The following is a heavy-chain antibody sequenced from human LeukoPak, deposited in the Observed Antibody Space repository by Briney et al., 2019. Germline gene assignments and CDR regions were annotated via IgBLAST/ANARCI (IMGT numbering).Heavy chain of an antibody. Sequence: PSETLSLTCTVSGGSISSYYWSWIRQPPGKGLEWIGYIYYSGSTNYNPSLKSRVTISVDTSKNQFSLKLSSVTAADTAVYYCARGTVPSTYYYYGMDVWGQGTTVTVSS. CDR1: GGSISSYY. CDR2: IYYSGST. D-gene: IGHD4-17*01. J-gene: IGHJ6*02. V-gene: IGHV4-59*01. CDR3: ARGTVPSTYYYYGMDV.